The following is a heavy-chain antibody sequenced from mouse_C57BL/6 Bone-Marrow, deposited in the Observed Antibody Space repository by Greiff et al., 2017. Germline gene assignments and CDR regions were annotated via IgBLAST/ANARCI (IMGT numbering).Heavy chain of an antibody. J-gene: IGHJ1*03. D-gene: IGHD1-1*01. V-gene: IGHV1-9*01. CDR2: ILPGSGST. CDR3: ARYPHYYGSSYPHWYFDV. Sequence: QVQLQQSGAELMKPGASVTLSCKATGYTFTGYWIEWVKQRPGHSLEWIGEILPGSGSTNYNEKFKGKATFTADTSSNTAYMQLSSLTTEDFAIYYCARYPHYYGSSYPHWYFDVWGTGTPVTVSS. CDR1: GYTFTGYW.